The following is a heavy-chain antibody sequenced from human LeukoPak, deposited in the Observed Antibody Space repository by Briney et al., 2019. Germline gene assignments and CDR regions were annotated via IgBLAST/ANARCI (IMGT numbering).Heavy chain of an antibody. CDR3: ARAHDYGTVDYYYYGMDV. D-gene: IGHD4-17*01. V-gene: IGHV4-30-2*01. Sequence: SETLSLTCAVSGGSISSGGYSWSWIRRPPGKGLEWIGYIYHSGSTYYNPSLKSRVTISVDRSKNQLSLKLSSVTAADTAVYYCARAHDYGTVDYYYYGMDVWGKGTTVTVSS. CDR2: IYHSGST. J-gene: IGHJ6*04. CDR1: GGSISSGGYS.